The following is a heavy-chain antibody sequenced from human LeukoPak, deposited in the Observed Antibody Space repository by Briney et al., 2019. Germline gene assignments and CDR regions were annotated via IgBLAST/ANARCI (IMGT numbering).Heavy chain of an antibody. CDR1: GGSVSSSSCH. Sequence: PSETLSLTCTVSGGSVSSSSCHWGWIRQPPGKGLEWIGSVFYSGSTYYNPSLKSRVTMSVDTSKNQFSLKLSSVIAADTAVYYCARLWSTDCSGGSCPHQPNYWGQGTLVTVSS. CDR3: ARLWSTDCSGGSCPHQPNY. D-gene: IGHD2-15*01. V-gene: IGHV4-39*01. J-gene: IGHJ4*02. CDR2: VFYSGST.